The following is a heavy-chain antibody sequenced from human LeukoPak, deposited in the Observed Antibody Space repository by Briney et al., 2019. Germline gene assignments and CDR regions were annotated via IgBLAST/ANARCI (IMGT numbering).Heavy chain of an antibody. V-gene: IGHV4-59*01. D-gene: IGHD3-10*01. Sequence: SETLSLTCTVSGGSISSYYWSWIRQPPGKGLEWIGYIYYSGSTNYNPSLKSRVTISVDTSKNQFSLKLSSVTAADTAVYYCAKGNDYWGQGTLVTVSS. CDR1: GGSISSYY. CDR3: AKGNDY. J-gene: IGHJ4*02. CDR2: IYYSGST.